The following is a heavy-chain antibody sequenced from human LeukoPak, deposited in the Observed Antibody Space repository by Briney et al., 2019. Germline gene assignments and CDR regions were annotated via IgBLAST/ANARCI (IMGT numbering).Heavy chain of an antibody. Sequence: GGSLRLSCAASEFTFSTYGMHWVRQAPGMGLEWVAIISYDGSNKYYADSVKGRFTISRDNSRNTLYLQMNSLRAEDTALYYCAKVRVDAYVSPNDYWGQGTLVTVSS. CDR3: AKVRVDAYVSPNDY. D-gene: IGHD3-16*01. V-gene: IGHV3-30*18. CDR2: ISYDGSNK. CDR1: EFTFSTYG. J-gene: IGHJ4*02.